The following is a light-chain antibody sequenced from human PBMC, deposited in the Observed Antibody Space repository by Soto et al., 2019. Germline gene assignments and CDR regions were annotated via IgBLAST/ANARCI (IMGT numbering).Light chain of an antibody. V-gene: IGLV1-44*01. CDR2: IND. Sequence: QSVLTQPPSASGTPGQRVTISCFGSSSNIGSNTVNWYQQLPGTAPKLLIYINDRRPSGVPDRFSGSKSGTSASLAISGLQSEDEADYYCAAWDDSMNGPVFGGGTKLIVL. J-gene: IGLJ2*01. CDR3: AAWDDSMNGPV. CDR1: SSNIGSNT.